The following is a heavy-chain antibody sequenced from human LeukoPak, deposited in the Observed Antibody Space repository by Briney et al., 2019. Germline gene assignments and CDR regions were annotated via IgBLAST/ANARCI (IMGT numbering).Heavy chain of an antibody. CDR3: ARGLSSSWYEDY. V-gene: IGHV4-39*01. D-gene: IGHD6-13*01. Sequence: PSETLSLTCTVSGGSISSSSYYWGWIRQPPGKGLEWIGSIYYSGSTYYNPSLKSRVTISVDTSKNQFSLKLSSVTAADTAVYYCARGLSSSWYEDYWGQGTLVTVSS. CDR1: GGSISSSSYY. CDR2: IYYSGST. J-gene: IGHJ4*02.